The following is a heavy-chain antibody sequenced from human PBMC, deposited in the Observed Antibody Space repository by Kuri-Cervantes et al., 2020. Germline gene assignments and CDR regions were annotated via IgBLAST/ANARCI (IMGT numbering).Heavy chain of an antibody. V-gene: IGHV3-7*01. J-gene: IGHJ6*03. CDR3: AAGGIAARYYYYYMDV. D-gene: IGHD6-6*01. Sequence: GGSLRLSCAASGFTFDDYGMSWVRQAPGKGLEWVANINQDGSEEFYVDSVKGRFTISRDNAKNSEHLQMNSLRAEDTAVYYCAAGGIAARYYYYYMDVWGKGTTVTVSS. CDR2: INQDGSEE. CDR1: GFTFDDYG.